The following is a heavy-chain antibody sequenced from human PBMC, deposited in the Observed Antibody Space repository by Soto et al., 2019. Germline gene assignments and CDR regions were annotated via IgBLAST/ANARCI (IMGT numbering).Heavy chain of an antibody. J-gene: IGHJ4*02. D-gene: IGHD2-2*01. CDR1: GFTFLNFA. CDR3: AKDLYRPATMPCFDY. V-gene: IGHV3-23*01. Sequence: GGSLRLSCEASGFTFLNFAMAWVRQAPGKGLEWVSGISDSGETYYADSMEGRFTISRDNSKNTVYLQINSLTAEDTALYYCAKDLYRPATMPCFDYWGQGTRVTVSS. CDR2: ISDSGET.